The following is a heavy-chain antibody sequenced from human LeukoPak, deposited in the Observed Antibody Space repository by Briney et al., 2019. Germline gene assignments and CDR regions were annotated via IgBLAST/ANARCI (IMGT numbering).Heavy chain of an antibody. CDR1: GYTFTGYY. CDR3: ARDLEFYNVLTGYYIPSFDY. J-gene: IGHJ4*02. D-gene: IGHD3-9*01. Sequence: GASVKVSCKASGYTFTGYYMHWVRQAPGQGPEWMGWINPNTGGTKYAQKFQGRVTMTRDTSISTAYMEVKRLGSDDTAVYYCARDLEFYNVLTGYYIPSFDYWGQGTQVTVSS. V-gene: IGHV1-2*02. CDR2: INPNTGGT.